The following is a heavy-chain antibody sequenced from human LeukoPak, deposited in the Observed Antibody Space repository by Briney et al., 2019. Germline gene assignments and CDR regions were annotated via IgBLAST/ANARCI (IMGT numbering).Heavy chain of an antibody. CDR1: GYSFTSYW. J-gene: IGHJ4*02. V-gene: IGHV5-51*01. CDR3: ARQYCSSTSCYPHYFDY. D-gene: IGHD2-2*01. CDR2: IHPGDSDT. Sequence: GESLKISCKGSGYSFTSYWIGWVRQMPGKGLEWMGIIHPGDSDTRYSPSFQGQVTISADKSISTAYLQWSSLKASDAAMYYCARQYCSSTSCYPHYFDYWGQGTLVTVSS.